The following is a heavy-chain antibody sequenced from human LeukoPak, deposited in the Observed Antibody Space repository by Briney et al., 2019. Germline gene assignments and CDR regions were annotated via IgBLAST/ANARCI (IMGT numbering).Heavy chain of an antibody. CDR1: GFTFSSYA. D-gene: IGHD2-2*01. CDR3: AKATPRRLGYGSSPSGPPIDY. V-gene: IGHV3-23*01. Sequence: GGSLRLSCAASGFTFSSYAMSWVRQAPGKGLEWVSAISGSGGSTYYADSVKGRSTISRDNSKNTLYLQMNSLRAEDTAVYYCAKATPRRLGYGSSPSGPPIDYWAREPWSPSPQ. CDR2: ISGSGGST. J-gene: IGHJ4*02.